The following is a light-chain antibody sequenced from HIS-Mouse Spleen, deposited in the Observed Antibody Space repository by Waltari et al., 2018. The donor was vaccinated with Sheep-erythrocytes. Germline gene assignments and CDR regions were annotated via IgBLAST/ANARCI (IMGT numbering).Light chain of an antibody. CDR2: EES. V-gene: IGLV3-10*01. CDR1: ALPKKY. CDR3: YSSDSSGNHWV. Sequence: SYDLTQPPSVSVSPGQTARITCSGDALPKKYAYSYQQKSGQAPVLVIYEESKRPPGIPERFSGSTSGTMATLTISGAQVEDEADYYCYSSDSSGNHWVFGGGTKLTVL. J-gene: IGLJ3*02.